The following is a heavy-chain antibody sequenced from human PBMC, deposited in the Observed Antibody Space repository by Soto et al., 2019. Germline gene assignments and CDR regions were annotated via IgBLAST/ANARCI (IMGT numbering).Heavy chain of an antibody. J-gene: IGHJ6*02. CDR3: GREPYVSYYGVDV. D-gene: IGHD3-10*02. CDR1: GFSFSYA. CDR2: ITGGGNA. Sequence: SGGSLRLSCVVSGFSFSYAIIWVRQAPGKGQEWVSGITGGGNAEYAASVKGRFTISRDYSKNTVYLQMNSLRAEDTAMYYCGREPYVSYYGVDVWGQGTTVTVSS. V-gene: IGHV3-23*01.